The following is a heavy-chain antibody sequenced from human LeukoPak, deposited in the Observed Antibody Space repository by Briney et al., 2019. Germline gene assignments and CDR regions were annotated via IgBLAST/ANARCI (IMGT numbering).Heavy chain of an antibody. CDR3: AKDWVVGASFHH. J-gene: IGHJ4*02. CDR1: GFTFSSYS. CDR2: ISSSSSTT. D-gene: IGHD1-26*01. V-gene: IGHV3-48*01. Sequence: GGSLRLSCAASGFTFSSYSMNWVRQAPGKGLEWVSYISSSSSTTYYADSVKGRFTISRDNAKNSLYLQMNSLRAEDTAVYYCAKDWVVGASFHHWGQGTLVMVSS.